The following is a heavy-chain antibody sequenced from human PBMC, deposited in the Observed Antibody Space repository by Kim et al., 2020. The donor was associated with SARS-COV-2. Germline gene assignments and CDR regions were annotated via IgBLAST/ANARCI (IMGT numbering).Heavy chain of an antibody. CDR1: GGSISSGDYY. CDR2: IYYSGST. CDR3: ARADYGDPGYWYFDL. J-gene: IGHJ2*01. D-gene: IGHD4-17*01. Sequence: SETLSLTCTVSGGSISSGDYYWSWIRQPPGKGLEWIGYIYYSGSTYYNPSLKSRVTISVDTSKNQFSLKLSSVTAADTAVYYCARADYGDPGYWYFDLWGRGTLVTVSS. V-gene: IGHV4-30-4*02.